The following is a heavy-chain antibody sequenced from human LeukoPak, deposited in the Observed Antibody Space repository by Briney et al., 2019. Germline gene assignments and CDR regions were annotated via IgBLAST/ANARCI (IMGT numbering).Heavy chain of an antibody. CDR1: GSTFSSYA. Sequence: GGSLRLSCTASGSTFSSYAMNWVRQAPGKGLEWVSIIIGSGGTTYYADSVKGRFTISRDNSKNTLYLQMNSLRAEDTAVYYCAESEENYYFYGMDVWGQGTTVTVSS. J-gene: IGHJ6*02. CDR2: IIGSGGTT. V-gene: IGHV3-23*01. CDR3: AESEENYYFYGMDV.